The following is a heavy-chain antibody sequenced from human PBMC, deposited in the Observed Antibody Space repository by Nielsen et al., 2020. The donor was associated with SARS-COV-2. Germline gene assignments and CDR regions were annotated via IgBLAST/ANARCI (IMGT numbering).Heavy chain of an antibody. Sequence: SLKISCAASGFTFDDYAMHWVRQAPGKGLEWVSGISWNSGSIGYADSVKGRFTISRDNAKNSLYLQMNSLRAEDTALYYCAKAESSWSTFDYWGQGTLVTVSS. V-gene: IGHV3-9*01. CDR3: AKAESSWSTFDY. CDR2: ISWNSGSI. CDR1: GFTFDDYA. D-gene: IGHD6-13*01. J-gene: IGHJ4*02.